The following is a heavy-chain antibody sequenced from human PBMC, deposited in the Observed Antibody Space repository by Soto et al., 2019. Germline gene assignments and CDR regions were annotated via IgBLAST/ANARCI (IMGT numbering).Heavy chain of an antibody. J-gene: IGHJ4*02. CDR1: GFTFSSYA. D-gene: IGHD1-26*01. Sequence: EVQLLESGGGLVQPGGSLRLSCAASGFTFSSYAMSWVRQAPGKGLEWVSAISGRGGSTYYADSVKGRFTISRDNSKNTLYLQMNSLRAEDTAVYYCAKGHDSGSYGGYLDYWGQGTLVTVSS. V-gene: IGHV3-23*01. CDR2: ISGRGGST. CDR3: AKGHDSGSYGGYLDY.